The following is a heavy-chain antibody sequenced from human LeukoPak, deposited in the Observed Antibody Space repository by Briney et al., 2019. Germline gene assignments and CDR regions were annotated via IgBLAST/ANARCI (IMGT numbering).Heavy chain of an antibody. D-gene: IGHD3-16*01. Sequence: PGGSLRLSCAASGFTFSSYSMNWVRQAPGKGLEWVSSISSSSSYIYYADSVKGRFSISRDNAKNSVYLQMSGLRVEDTAVYYCTRELWPADYWGQGILVTVSS. CDR2: ISSSSSYI. J-gene: IGHJ4*02. V-gene: IGHV3-21*06. CDR1: GFTFSSYS. CDR3: TRELWPADY.